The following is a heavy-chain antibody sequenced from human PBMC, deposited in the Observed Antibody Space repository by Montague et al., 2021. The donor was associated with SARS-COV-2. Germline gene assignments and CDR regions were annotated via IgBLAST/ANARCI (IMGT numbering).Heavy chain of an antibody. CDR2: IYYSGST. CDR3: ARAKSVWLVVIDDFDD. Sequence: TLSLTCTVSGGSISSGSYYWSWIRQHPGKGLEWIGYIYYSGSTYYNPSLKSRVTISVDTSKNQFSLKLSFVTAADTAVYYCARAKSVWLVVIDDFDDWGQGTLATVSS. CDR1: GGSISSGSYY. J-gene: IGHJ4*02. D-gene: IGHD3-22*01. V-gene: IGHV4-31*03.